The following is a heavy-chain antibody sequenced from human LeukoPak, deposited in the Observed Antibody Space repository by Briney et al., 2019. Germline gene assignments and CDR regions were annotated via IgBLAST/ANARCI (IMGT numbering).Heavy chain of an antibody. D-gene: IGHD3-10*02. Sequence: GESLKISCKGSGYSFTNYWIGWVRQMPGKGLEWMGIIYPGDSDTRYSPSFQGQVTISADKSSSTAYLQWSSLKASDTAMYFCARHSVRRTYYFDYWGQGTLVTVSS. CDR3: ARHSVRRTYYFDY. CDR2: IYPGDSDT. CDR1: GYSFTNYW. V-gene: IGHV5-51*01. J-gene: IGHJ4*02.